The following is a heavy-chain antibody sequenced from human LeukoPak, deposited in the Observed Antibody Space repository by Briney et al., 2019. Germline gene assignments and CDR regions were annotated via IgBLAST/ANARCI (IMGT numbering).Heavy chain of an antibody. J-gene: IGHJ4*02. Sequence: SETLSLTCTVSGGSISSFYWSWIRQPPGKGLEWIWYIYYSGSTNYNPSLKSRVTISVDTSKNQFSLKLNSVTAADTAVYYCARDRSYDTRIVDFWGQGTLVTVSS. V-gene: IGHV4-59*01. CDR3: ARDRSYDTRIVDF. CDR2: IYYSGST. CDR1: GGSISSFY. D-gene: IGHD3-22*01.